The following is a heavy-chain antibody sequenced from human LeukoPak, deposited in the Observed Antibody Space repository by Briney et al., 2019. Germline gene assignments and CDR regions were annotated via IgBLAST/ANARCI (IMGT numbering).Heavy chain of an antibody. CDR1: GFTFTSYV. CDR3: ARESASGSQIDF. Sequence: PGGSLRLSCSASGFTFTSYVMNWVRQPPGKGLVWVSRINSDGSSTTYADSVKGRFTISRDNAKNTLYLQMNSLGAEDTAVYYCARESASGSQIDFWGQGTLVTVSS. V-gene: IGHV3-74*03. J-gene: IGHJ4*02. D-gene: IGHD3-10*01. CDR2: INSDGSST.